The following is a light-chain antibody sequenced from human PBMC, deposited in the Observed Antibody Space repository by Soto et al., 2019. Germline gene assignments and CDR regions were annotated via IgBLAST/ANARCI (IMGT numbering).Light chain of an antibody. CDR2: LAS. J-gene: IGKJ4*01. CDR3: MQDLQSPLT. CDR1: QSLLQRSGYNS. Sequence: DLVMTQSPLSLPVAPGEPDSISCRSSQSLLQRSGYNSLTWYLQKPGQSPQLLIYLASSRASGVPDRFSGSGSGTDFTLQISRVEAEDVGVYYCMQDLQSPLTFGGGTKVEIK. V-gene: IGKV2-28*01.